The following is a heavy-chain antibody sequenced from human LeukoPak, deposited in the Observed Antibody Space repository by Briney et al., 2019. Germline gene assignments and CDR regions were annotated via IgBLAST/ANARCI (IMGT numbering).Heavy chain of an antibody. CDR1: GFTFSSYA. CDR2: ISGSGGDT. D-gene: IGHD4/OR15-4a*01. Sequence: GGSLRLSCAASGFTFSSYAMNWVRQAPGKGREGVSISGSGGDTYYADSVRGRFTISRDNSKNTLYLQMNSLRAEDTAVYYCAKARGATYGTYYFDYWGQGTLVTVSS. J-gene: IGHJ4*02. V-gene: IGHV3-23*01. CDR3: AKARGATYGTYYFDY.